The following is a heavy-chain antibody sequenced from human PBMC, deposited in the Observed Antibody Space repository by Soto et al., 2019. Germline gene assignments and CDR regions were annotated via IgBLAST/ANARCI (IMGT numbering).Heavy chain of an antibody. J-gene: IGHJ6*02. CDR2: ISYDGSNK. CDR3: ARDRPAQWLLPTYYYYYYGMDV. Sequence: GGSLRLSCAASGFTFSSYAMHWVRQAPGKGLEWVAVISYDGSNKYYADSVKGRFTISRDNSKNTLYLQMNSLRAEDTAVYYCARDRPAQWLLPTYYYYYYGMDVWDPGTTVTVSS. CDR1: GFTFSSYA. D-gene: IGHD3-22*01. V-gene: IGHV3-30-3*01.